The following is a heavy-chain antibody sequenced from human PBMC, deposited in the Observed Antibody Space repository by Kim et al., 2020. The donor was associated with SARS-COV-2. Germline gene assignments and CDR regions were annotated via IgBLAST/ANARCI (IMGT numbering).Heavy chain of an antibody. J-gene: IGHJ6*02. Sequence: SVKVSCKASGGTFSSYAISWVRQAPGQGLEWMGGIIPIFGTANYAQKFQGRVTITADESTSTAYMELSSLRSEDTAVYYCARADSGSGYGYYYYYGMDVWGQGTTVTVSS. V-gene: IGHV1-69*13. CDR1: GGTFSSYA. D-gene: IGHD3-3*01. CDR2: IIPIFGTA. CDR3: ARADSGSGYGYYYYYGMDV.